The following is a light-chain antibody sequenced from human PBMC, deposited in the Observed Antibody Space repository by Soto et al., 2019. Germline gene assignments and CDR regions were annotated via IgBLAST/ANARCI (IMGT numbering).Light chain of an antibody. CDR3: CSYTGSYTLKV. CDR1: SSDVGGYNY. J-gene: IGLJ3*02. CDR2: DVT. Sequence: QSALTQPRSVSGSPGQSVTISCTGTSSDVGGYNYVSWYQQHPSKAPKLMIYDVTKRPSGVPDRFSGSKSGNTASLTISALQSEDEADYYCCSYTGSYTLKVFGGGTQLTVL. V-gene: IGLV2-11*01.